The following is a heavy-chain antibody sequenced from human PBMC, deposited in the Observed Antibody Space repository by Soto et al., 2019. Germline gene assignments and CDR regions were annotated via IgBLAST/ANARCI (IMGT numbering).Heavy chain of an antibody. Sequence: GGSLRLSCTVSGFTGGDDARSWFRQAAGKGLEWVGFMRSKAYGGTTGYAASVKGRFTISRDDSKSIAYLQMNSLTTEDTAVYSCTREEEVGATNYYGMDVWGQGTTVTVSS. D-gene: IGHD1-26*01. V-gene: IGHV3-49*03. CDR3: TREEEVGATNYYGMDV. J-gene: IGHJ6*02. CDR2: MRSKAYGGTT. CDR1: GFTGGDDA.